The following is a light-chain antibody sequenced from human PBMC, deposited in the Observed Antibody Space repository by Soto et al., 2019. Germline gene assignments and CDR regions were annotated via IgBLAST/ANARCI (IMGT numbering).Light chain of an antibody. CDR3: SSSRSSATGV. J-gene: IGLJ3*02. CDR1: SSDVGGYNY. Sequence: QSDLTQPASVSGSPGQSITISCTGTSSDVGGYNYVSWYQQHPGKAPKLMIYEVSNRPSGVSDRFSGSKSGNTASLTISGLQAEDEADYYCSSSRSSATGVFGGGTQLTVL. CDR2: EVS. V-gene: IGLV2-14*01.